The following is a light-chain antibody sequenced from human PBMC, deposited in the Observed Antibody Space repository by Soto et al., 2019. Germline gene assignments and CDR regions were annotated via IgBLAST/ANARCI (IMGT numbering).Light chain of an antibody. J-gene: IGLJ1*01. Sequence: QSALTQPASVSGSPGQSITISCTGTSSDVGSYNLVSWYQQHPGKAPKLLINEVSNRPSGLSNRFSGSKSGNTASLTISGLQAEDEADYYCGSDTRSSHLLFGIGTKLTV. V-gene: IGLV2-14*02. CDR1: SSDVGSYNL. CDR2: EVS. CDR3: GSDTRSSHLL.